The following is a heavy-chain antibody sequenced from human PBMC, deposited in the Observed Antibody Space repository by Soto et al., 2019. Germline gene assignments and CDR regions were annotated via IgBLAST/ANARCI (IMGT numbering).Heavy chain of an antibody. J-gene: IGHJ3*02. CDR1: GGTFSSYA. CDR2: IIPIFGTA. D-gene: IGHD1-26*01. V-gene: IGHV1-69*13. Sequence: AASVKVSCKASGGTFSSYAISWVRQAPGQGLEWMGGIIPIFGTANYAQKFQGRVTITADESTSTAYMELSSLRSEDTAVYYCARPIVGAYDAFDIWGQGTMVTVSS. CDR3: ARPIVGAYDAFDI.